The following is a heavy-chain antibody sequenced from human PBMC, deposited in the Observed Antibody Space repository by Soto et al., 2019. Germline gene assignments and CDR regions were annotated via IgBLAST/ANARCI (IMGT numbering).Heavy chain of an antibody. V-gene: IGHV3-53*01. J-gene: IGHJ4*02. CDR3: ARPSLGPNDY. CDR1: GFAISSTY. Sequence: EVQLVESGGGLIQPGGSLRLSCAPSGFAISSTYMSWVRQAPGKGLEWVSVIYSGGAASYADSVRGRFTISTDNSKNTLYLQMNRPTAEDTAVYDCARPSLGPNDYWGQGTLVTVSS. CDR2: IYSGGAA. D-gene: IGHD7-27*01.